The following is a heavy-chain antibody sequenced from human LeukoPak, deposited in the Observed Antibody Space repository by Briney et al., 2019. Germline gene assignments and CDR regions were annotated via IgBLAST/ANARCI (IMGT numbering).Heavy chain of an antibody. CDR2: INPNSGGT. D-gene: IGHD6-13*01. CDR3: ASLPVYSSSWYYFDY. J-gene: IGHJ4*02. Sequence: ASVKVSCKASGYTFTSYYMHWVRQAPGQGLEWMGWINPNSGGTNYAQKFQGRVTMTRDTSISTAYMELSSLRSDDTAVYYCASLPVYSSSWYYFDYWGQGTLVTVSS. V-gene: IGHV1-2*02. CDR1: GYTFTSYY.